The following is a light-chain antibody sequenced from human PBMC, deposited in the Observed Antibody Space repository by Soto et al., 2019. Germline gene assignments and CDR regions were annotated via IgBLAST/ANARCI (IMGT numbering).Light chain of an antibody. Sequence: QSVLTQPPSASGTPGQRVTISCSGSSSNIGSNTVNWYQQLPGTAPKLLIYSNNQRPSGGPDRFSGSKSGTSASLAISGLQSEDEADYYCAAWDASLNAYVFGTGTKLTVL. V-gene: IGLV1-44*01. CDR2: SNN. J-gene: IGLJ1*01. CDR1: SSNIGSNT. CDR3: AAWDASLNAYV.